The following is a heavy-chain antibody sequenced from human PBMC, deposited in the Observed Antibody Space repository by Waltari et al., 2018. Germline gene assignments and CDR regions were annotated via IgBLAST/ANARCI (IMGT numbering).Heavy chain of an antibody. J-gene: IGHJ5*02. CDR3: ARMILEWLNNWFDP. D-gene: IGHD3-3*01. CDR2: IYHSGST. Sequence: QVQLQESGPGLVKPSETLSLTCTVPGYSISSGYYWGWIRQPPGKGLEWIGSIYHSGSTYYNPSLKSRVTISVDTSKNQFSLKLSSVTAADTAVYYCARMILEWLNNWFDPWGQGTLVTVSS. CDR1: GYSISSGYY. V-gene: IGHV4-38-2*02.